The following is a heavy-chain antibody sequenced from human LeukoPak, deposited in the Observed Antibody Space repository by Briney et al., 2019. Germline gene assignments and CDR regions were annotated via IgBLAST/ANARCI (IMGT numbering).Heavy chain of an antibody. CDR3: ARVGCSGGGCPIDY. Sequence: GGSLRLSCAVSGFRFSSYDMNWVRQAPGKGLEWVSSISGSGSYIYYADSVKGRFTISRDNAKNSLLLQMNSLRAEDTAVYNCARVGCSGGGCPIDYWGQGTLVTVSS. D-gene: IGHD2-15*01. V-gene: IGHV3-21*01. J-gene: IGHJ4*02. CDR2: ISGSGSYI. CDR1: GFRFSSYD.